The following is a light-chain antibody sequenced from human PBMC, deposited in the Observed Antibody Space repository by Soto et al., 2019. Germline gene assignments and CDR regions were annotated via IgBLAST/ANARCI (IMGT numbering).Light chain of an antibody. CDR1: SSDVGGYNY. V-gene: IGLV2-8*01. J-gene: IGLJ1*01. CDR3: SSYAGSSNA. Sequence: QSVLTQPPSASGSPGQSVAISRTGTSSDVGGYNYVSWYQQHPGKAPKLMIYEVNKRPSGVPDRFSGSKSGNTASLTVSGLQAEDEADYYCSSYAGSSNAFGTGTKVTVL. CDR2: EVN.